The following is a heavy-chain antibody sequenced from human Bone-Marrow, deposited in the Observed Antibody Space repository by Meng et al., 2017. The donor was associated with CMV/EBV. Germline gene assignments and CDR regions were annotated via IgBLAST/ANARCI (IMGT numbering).Heavy chain of an antibody. CDR3: VKDVIQSGDGMDV. D-gene: IGHD2-21*01. CDR2: IRYDGSNK. J-gene: IGHJ6*02. V-gene: IGHV3-30*02. Sequence: GGSLRLSCAASGFTFSSYAMHWVRQAPGKGLEWVAFIRYDGSNKYYADSVKGRFTISRDNAKNSLYLQMNSLRAEDTALYYCVKDVIQSGDGMDVWGQGTTVTVSS. CDR1: GFTFSSYA.